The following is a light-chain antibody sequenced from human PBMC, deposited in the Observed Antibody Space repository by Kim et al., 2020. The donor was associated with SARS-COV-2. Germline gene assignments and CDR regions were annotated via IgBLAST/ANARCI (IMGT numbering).Light chain of an antibody. CDR2: DVS. CDR1: QSISTW. V-gene: IGKV1-5*01. CDR3: QQYDTNSRT. J-gene: IGKJ1*01. Sequence: ASVGDRVTITCRASQSISTWLAWYKHKPGKAPKLLIHDVSSLESGVPSRFSGSGSGTEFTLTISSLQPDDYATYYCQQYDTNSRTFGRGTKVDIK.